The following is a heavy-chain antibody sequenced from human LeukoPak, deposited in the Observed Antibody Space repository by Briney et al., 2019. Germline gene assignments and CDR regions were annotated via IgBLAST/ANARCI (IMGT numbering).Heavy chain of an antibody. J-gene: IGHJ4*02. V-gene: IGHV3-23*01. D-gene: IGHD3-16*02. CDR1: GFTFSSYA. CDR3: AKDDYVWGSYRHFDY. Sequence: PGGSLRPSCAASGFTFSSYAMSWVRQAPGKGLEWVSAISGSGGSTYYADSVKGRFTISRDNSKNTLYLQMNSLRAEDTAVYYCAKDDYVWGSYRHFDYWGQGTLVTVSS. CDR2: ISGSGGST.